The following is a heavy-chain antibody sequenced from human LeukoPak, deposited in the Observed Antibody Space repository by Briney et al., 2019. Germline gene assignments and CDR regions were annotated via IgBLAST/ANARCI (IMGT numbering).Heavy chain of an antibody. V-gene: IGHV5-51*01. D-gene: IGHD4-17*01. J-gene: IGHJ6*02. CDR2: IYPGDSDT. CDR3: ARTNSMTTVTTSHYFYGMDI. Sequence: GESLKISCKGSGYSFTNYWIGWVRQMPGKGLEWMGIIYPGDSDTTYSPSFQGQVTISADKSISTAYLRWSSLKASDSAMYYCARTNSMTTVTTSHYFYGMDIWGQGTTVTVSS. CDR1: GYSFTNYW.